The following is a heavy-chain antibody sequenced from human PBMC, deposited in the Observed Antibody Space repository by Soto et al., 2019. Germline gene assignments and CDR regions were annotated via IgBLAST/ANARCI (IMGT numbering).Heavy chain of an antibody. V-gene: IGHV4-39*01. CDR2: TSYSGNT. CDR3: ARLRGLGVVSPYFDY. CDR1: GDSISSNGHH. D-gene: IGHD3-16*01. Sequence: PSETRSLTCIVSGDSISSNGHHWGWIRQPPGKGLEWIGSTSYSGNTHYNPSLQSRVTISIDTSKNQLSLKLSSVTAADTAVYYCARLRGLGVVSPYFDYWGQGALVTVSS. J-gene: IGHJ4*02.